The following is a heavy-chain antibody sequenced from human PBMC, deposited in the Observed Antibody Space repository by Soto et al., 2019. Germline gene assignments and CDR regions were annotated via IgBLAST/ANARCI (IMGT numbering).Heavy chain of an antibody. CDR3: ARDTSRDGYNQPFDY. V-gene: IGHV3-21*01. CDR2: ISSSSSYI. D-gene: IGHD5-12*01. Sequence: GGSLRLSCAASGFTFSSYSMNWVRQAPGKGLEWVSSISSSSSYIYYADSVKGRFTISRDNAKNSLYLQMNSLRAEDTAVYYCARDTSRDGYNQPFDYWGQGTLVTV. J-gene: IGHJ4*02. CDR1: GFTFSSYS.